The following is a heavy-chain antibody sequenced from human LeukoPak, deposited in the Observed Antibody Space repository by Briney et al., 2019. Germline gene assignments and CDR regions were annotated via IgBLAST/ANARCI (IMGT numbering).Heavy chain of an antibody. CDR2: ISGSGGST. CDR1: GFTFSTYA. CDR3: AKAGAVNLGYYDSSGYN. V-gene: IGHV3-23*01. J-gene: IGHJ4*02. Sequence: GGSLRLSCAASGFTFSTYAMSWVRQAPGKELEWVSAISGSGGSTYYADSVKGRFTISRDNSKNTLYLQMNSLRAEDTAVYYCAKAGAVNLGYYDSSGYNWGQGTLVTVSS. D-gene: IGHD3-22*01.